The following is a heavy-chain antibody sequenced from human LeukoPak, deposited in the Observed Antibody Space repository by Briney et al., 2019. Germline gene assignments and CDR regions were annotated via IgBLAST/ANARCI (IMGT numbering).Heavy chain of an antibody. CDR2: IYHSGST. V-gene: IGHV4-4*02. CDR1: GGSISSSNW. Sequence: SETLSLTGAVSGGSISSSNWWSWVRQPPGKGLEWIGEIYHSGSTNYNPSLKSRVTISVDTSKNQFSLKLSSVTAADTAVYYCARCPLTMVRGSMYYFDYWGQGTLVTVSS. J-gene: IGHJ4*02. CDR3: ARCPLTMVRGSMYYFDY. D-gene: IGHD3-10*01.